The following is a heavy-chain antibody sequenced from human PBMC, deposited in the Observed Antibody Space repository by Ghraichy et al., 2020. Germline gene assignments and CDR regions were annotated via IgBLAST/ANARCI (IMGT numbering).Heavy chain of an antibody. D-gene: IGHD3-10*01. CDR3: AKEGGRLGEGAFDV. J-gene: IGHJ3*01. V-gene: IGHV3-23*01. CDR1: EFTFDGYP. Sequence: GGSLRLSCAVSEFTFDGYPMTWVRQAPGKGLEWVSTLGADGRSTFYADSVKGRFTISRDKSKRTMYLQMNSLRADDTAVYYWAKEGGRLGEGAFDVWGQGTKVTVSS. CDR2: LGADGRST.